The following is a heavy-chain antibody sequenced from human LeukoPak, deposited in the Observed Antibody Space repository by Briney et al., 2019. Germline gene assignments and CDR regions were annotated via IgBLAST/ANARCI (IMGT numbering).Heavy chain of an antibody. CDR2: ITTSSGYM. V-gene: IGHV3-21*06. J-gene: IGHJ4*02. D-gene: IGHD3-22*01. CDR3: ARYQGGPWLLSDY. Sequence: GGSLRLSCAASGFTFSNYNMNWVRQAPGKGLEWVSSITTSSGYMYYADSVKGRFTISRDNTKNSLYLQMNSLRAEDTSVYYCARYQGGPWLLSDYWGQGALVTVSS. CDR1: GFTFSNYN.